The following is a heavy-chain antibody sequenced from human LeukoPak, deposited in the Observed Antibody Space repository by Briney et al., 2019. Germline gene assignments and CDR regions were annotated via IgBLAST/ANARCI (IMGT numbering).Heavy chain of an antibody. Sequence: GASLKVSCKASVYTFTSYDINWVRQATGQGLGWMGWMNPKVGNAGYAQNFQGRVTTTRNTSIRTAYMEMSRLRSEDTAVYYCARGIGAAAHFYYYYYYMDVWGKGTTVTVSS. CDR1: VYTFTSYD. V-gene: IGHV1-8*01. CDR3: ARGIGAAAHFYYYYYYMDV. CDR2: MNPKVGNA. D-gene: IGHD6-13*01. J-gene: IGHJ6*03.